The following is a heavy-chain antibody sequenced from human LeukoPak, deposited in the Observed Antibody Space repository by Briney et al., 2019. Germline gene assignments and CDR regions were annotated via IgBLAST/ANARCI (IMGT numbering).Heavy chain of an antibody. J-gene: IGHJ3*02. D-gene: IGHD4-17*01. CDR1: GYSFTNYD. CDR2: MNPKSGDT. V-gene: IGHV1-8*03. CDR3: ARDENGDSPDVAFDI. Sequence: ASVKVSCKASGYSFTNYDINWVRQATGQGLEWMGWMNPKSGDTGYSQKFQGRVFITRDTSINTAYMELSSLGSDDTAVYYCARDENGDSPDVAFDIWGQGTMVTVSS.